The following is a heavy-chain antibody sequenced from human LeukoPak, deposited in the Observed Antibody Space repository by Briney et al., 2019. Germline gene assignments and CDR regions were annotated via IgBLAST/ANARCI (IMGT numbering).Heavy chain of an antibody. V-gene: IGHV4-34*01. Sequence: SETLSLTCAVYGGSFSGYYWSWIRQPPGKGLEWIGEINHSGSTNYNPSLKSRVTISVDTSKNQFSLKLSSVTAADTAVYYCARDYYDSSGYYYFDNWDQGTLVTVSS. CDR3: ARDYYDSSGYYYFDN. CDR2: INHSGST. J-gene: IGHJ4*02. D-gene: IGHD3-22*01. CDR1: GGSFSGYY.